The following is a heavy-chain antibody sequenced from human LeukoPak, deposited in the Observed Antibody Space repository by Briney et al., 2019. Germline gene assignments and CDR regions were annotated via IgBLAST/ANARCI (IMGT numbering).Heavy chain of an antibody. CDR1: GFTVSNNY. Sequence: GGSLRLSCAASGFTVSNNYMSWVRQAPGKGLEWVSVIYSGGNTYYADSVKGRFTISRDNSKNTLYLQMNSLRAEDTAVYYCARDPDAQGASDIWGQGTMVTVSS. J-gene: IGHJ3*02. D-gene: IGHD2-2*01. CDR3: ARDPDAQGASDI. CDR2: IYSGGNT. V-gene: IGHV3-66*01.